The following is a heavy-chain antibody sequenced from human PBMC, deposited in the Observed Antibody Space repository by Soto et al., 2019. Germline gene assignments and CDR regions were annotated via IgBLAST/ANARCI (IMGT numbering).Heavy chain of an antibody. J-gene: IGHJ3*02. CDR2: IYPGDSDT. D-gene: IGHD6-19*01. CDR3: ASSVEMAGRGPQLGPEYDAFDI. Sequence: EVQLVQSGAEVKKPGESLKISCKGSGYSFTSYWIGWVRQMPGKGLEWMGIIYPGDSDTRYSPSFQGQVTISADKSISTAYLQWSSLKASDTAMYYCASSVEMAGRGPQLGPEYDAFDIWGQGTMVTVSS. CDR1: GYSFTSYW. V-gene: IGHV5-51*01.